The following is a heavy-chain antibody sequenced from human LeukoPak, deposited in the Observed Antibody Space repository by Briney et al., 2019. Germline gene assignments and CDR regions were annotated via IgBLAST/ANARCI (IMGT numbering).Heavy chain of an antibody. Sequence: ASVKVSCKASGYTFTSYGISWVRQAPGQGLEWMGWINPNSGGTNYAQKFQGRVTMTRDTSISTAYMELSRLRSDDTAVYYCARGPTRGPSLRGYYMDVWGKGTTVTVSS. V-gene: IGHV1-2*02. CDR3: ARGPTRGPSLRGYYMDV. CDR1: GYTFTSYG. CDR2: INPNSGGT. J-gene: IGHJ6*03. D-gene: IGHD3-10*01.